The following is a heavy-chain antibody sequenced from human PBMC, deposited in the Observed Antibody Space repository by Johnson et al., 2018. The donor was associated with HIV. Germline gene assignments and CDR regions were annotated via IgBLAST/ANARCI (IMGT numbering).Heavy chain of an antibody. CDR1: GFTVINNY. CDR3: AKNFGKILAAGGLEVGDAFDI. Sequence: VQLVESGGGLVQPGGSLRLSCAVSGFTVINNYMTWVRQAPGKGLEWVSIIYSRDTTYYADSVKGRFSISRDSSKNTLYLQMNSLRDEDTAVYYCAKNFGKILAAGGLEVGDAFDIWGQWTMVTVSS. J-gene: IGHJ3*02. CDR2: IYSRDTT. D-gene: IGHD6-13*01. V-gene: IGHV3-66*01.